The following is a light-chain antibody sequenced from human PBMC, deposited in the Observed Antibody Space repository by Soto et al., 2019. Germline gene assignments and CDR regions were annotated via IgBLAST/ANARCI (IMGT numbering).Light chain of an antibody. J-gene: IGKJ1*01. CDR1: QSVSSY. CDR2: GAS. Sequence: EIVLTQSPATLSLSPGERATLSFRASQSVSSYLAWYQQKPGQAPRLLIYGASTRATGIPARFSGSGSGTELTITISSLQSEDFEVYYCQQYNNWPQTFGQGTKVDIK. V-gene: IGKV3-15*01. CDR3: QQYNNWPQT.